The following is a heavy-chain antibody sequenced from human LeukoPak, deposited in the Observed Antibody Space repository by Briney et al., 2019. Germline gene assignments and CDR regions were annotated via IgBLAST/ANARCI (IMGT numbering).Heavy chain of an antibody. D-gene: IGHD3-10*01. CDR1: GFTFSSQL. Sequence: GGSLRLSCAASGFTFSSQLMTWVRQAPGKGLEWVANIYQDGREKYYASSVRGRFTISRDNAKNSLYLQMNSLRAEDTAVYYCARQRSGSYFWFDPWGQGTLVTVSS. V-gene: IGHV3-7*03. CDR2: IYQDGREK. CDR3: ARQRSGSYFWFDP. J-gene: IGHJ5*02.